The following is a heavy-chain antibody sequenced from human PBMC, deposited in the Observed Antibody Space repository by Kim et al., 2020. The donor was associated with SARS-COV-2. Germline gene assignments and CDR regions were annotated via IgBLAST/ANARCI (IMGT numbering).Heavy chain of an antibody. J-gene: IGHJ5*02. CDR3: AKKISTTYYYGSGSYNWFDP. V-gene: IGHV3-23*01. CDR2: ISGSGGST. Sequence: GGSLRLSCAASGFTFSRYAMSWVRQAPGKGLEWVSAISGSGGSTYYADSVKGRFTISRDNSKNTLYLQMNSLRAEDTAVYYCAKKISTTYYYGSGSYNWFDPLGQGTLVTVSS. D-gene: IGHD3-10*01. CDR1: GFTFSRYA.